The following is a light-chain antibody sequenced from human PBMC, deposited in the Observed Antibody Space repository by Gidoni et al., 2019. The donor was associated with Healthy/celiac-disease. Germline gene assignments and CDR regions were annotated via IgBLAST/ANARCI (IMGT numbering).Light chain of an antibody. CDR2: LGS. CDR3: MQALQTPPA. V-gene: IGKV2-28*01. CDR1: QSILHSTGHSY. J-gene: IGKJ5*01. Sequence: EIVMTHSPLSLPVTPGEPASISCRSSQSILHSTGHSYLAWYLQKPGQSPQLLIYLGSNRAPGVPDRFSGSGSGTDFTLKISRVEAEDVGVYYCMQALQTPPAFXXXTRLEIK.